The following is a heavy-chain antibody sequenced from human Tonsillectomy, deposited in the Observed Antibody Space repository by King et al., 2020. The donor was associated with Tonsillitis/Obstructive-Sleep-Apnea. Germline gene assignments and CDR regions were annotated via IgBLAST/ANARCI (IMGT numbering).Heavy chain of an antibody. CDR1: GFTFSSYP. CDR3: ARAAVEYDFWSGYFDY. CDR2: ISYDGSNK. J-gene: IGHJ4*02. D-gene: IGHD3-3*01. Sequence: VQLVESGGGVVQPGRSLRLSCAASGFTFSSYPMHWVRQAPGKGLEWVAVISYDGSNKYYADSVKGRFTISRDNSKNTLYLQMNSLRAEDTAVYYCARAAVEYDFWSGYFDYWGQGTLVTVSS. V-gene: IGHV3-30*01.